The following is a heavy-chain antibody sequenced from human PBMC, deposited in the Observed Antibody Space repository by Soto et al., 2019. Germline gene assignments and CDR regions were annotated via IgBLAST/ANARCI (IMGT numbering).Heavy chain of an antibody. CDR1: GGSISSYY. CDR2: IYYSGST. Sequence: PSETLSLTCTVSGGSISSYYWSWIRQPPGKGLEWIGYIYYSGSTNYNPSLKSRVTISVDTSKNQFSLKLSSVTAADTAVYYCARKDTYYDSSGYYDAFDIWGQGTMVTVSS. V-gene: IGHV4-59*01. CDR3: ARKDTYYDSSGYYDAFDI. J-gene: IGHJ3*02. D-gene: IGHD3-22*01.